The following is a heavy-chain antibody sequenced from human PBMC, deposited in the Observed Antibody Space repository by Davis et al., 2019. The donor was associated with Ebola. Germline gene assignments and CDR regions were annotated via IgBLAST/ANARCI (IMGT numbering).Heavy chain of an antibody. CDR2: IYHSGST. J-gene: IGHJ4*02. CDR3: ARGRTTAASAY. CDR1: GGSISSHY. V-gene: IGHV4-38-2*02. Sequence: PSETLSLTCTVSGGSISSHYWGWIRQPPGKGLEWIGSIYHSGSTSYNPSLRSRVTISVDTSKNQFSLKLTSVTAADTAIYYCARGRTTAASAYWGQGTLVTVSS. D-gene: IGHD2-2*01.